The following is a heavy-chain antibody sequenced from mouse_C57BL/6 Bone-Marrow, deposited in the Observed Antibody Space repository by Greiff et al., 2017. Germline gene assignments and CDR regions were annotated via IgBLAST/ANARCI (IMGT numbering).Heavy chain of an antibody. V-gene: IGHV10-1*01. CDR1: GFSFNTYA. CDR3: VSYYDYGGDYFDY. J-gene: IGHJ2*01. Sequence: EVQGVESGGGLVQPKGSLKLSCAASGFSFNTYAMNWVRQAPGKGLEWVARIRSKSNNYATYYADSVKDRFTISRDDSESMLYLQMNNLKTEDTAMYYCVSYYDYGGDYFDYWGQGTTLTVSS. CDR2: IRSKSNNYAT. D-gene: IGHD2-4*01.